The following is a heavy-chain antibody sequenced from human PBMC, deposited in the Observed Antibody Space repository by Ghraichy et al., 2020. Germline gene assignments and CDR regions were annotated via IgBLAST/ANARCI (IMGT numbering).Heavy chain of an antibody. CDR1: GFTFSSDA. D-gene: IGHD3-10*01. CDR2: MSGSGCNT. Sequence: GGSLRLSCAASGFTFSSDAMSWVRQVPGKGLEWVSVMSGSGCNTYYADSVKVRFTISRDNSKYSLYLQMNSLSLEDTDVSYCARLVYGSGGFDYWGQGTLVTVSS. J-gene: IGHJ4*02. CDR3: ARLVYGSGGFDY. V-gene: IGHV3-23*01.